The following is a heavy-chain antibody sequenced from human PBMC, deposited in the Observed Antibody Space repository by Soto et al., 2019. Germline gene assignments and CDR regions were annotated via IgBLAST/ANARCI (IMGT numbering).Heavy chain of an antibody. J-gene: IGHJ2*01. D-gene: IGHD4-17*01. CDR1: GYTFTSYG. V-gene: IGHV1-18*04. Sequence: WASVKVSCKASGYTFTSYGISWVRQAPGQGLEWMGWISAYNGNTNYAQKLQGRVTMTTDTSTSTAYMELRSLRSDDTAVYYCARHTTVVTEYWYFDLWGRGTLVTVSS. CDR2: ISAYNGNT. CDR3: ARHTTVVTEYWYFDL.